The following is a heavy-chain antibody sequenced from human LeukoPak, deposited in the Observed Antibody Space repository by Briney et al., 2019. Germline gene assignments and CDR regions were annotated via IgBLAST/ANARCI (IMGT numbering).Heavy chain of an antibody. J-gene: IGHJ1*01. D-gene: IGHD3-16*01. CDR1: GFTFSSYG. V-gene: IGHV3-33*06. CDR2: IWYDGSNK. CDR3: AKDRGITTAEYFQH. Sequence: RSLRLSCAASGFTFSSYGMHWVRQAPGKGLEWVAVIWYDGSNKYYADSVKGRFTISRDNSKNTLYLQMNSLRAEDTAVYYCAKDRGITTAEYFQHWGQGTLVTVSS.